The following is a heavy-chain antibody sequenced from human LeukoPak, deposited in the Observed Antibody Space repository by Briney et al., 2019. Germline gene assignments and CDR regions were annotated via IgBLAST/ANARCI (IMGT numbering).Heavy chain of an antibody. CDR3: ARDRITMVRGVIIRPPYNWFDP. CDR2: INPNSGGT. J-gene: IGHJ5*02. Sequence: ASVKVSCKASGYTFTGYYMHWVRQAPEQGLEWMGWINPNSGGTNYAQKFQGRVTMTRDTSISTAYMELSRLRSDDTAVYYCARDRITMVRGVIIRPPYNWFDPWGQGTLVTVSS. CDR1: GYTFTGYY. V-gene: IGHV1-2*02. D-gene: IGHD3-10*01.